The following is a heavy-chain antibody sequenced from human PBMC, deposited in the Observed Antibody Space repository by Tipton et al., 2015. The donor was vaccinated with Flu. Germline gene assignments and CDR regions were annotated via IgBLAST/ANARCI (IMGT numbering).Heavy chain of an antibody. CDR2: IHYSGSP. J-gene: IGHJ5*01. D-gene: IGHD4-11*01. V-gene: IGHV4-38-2*02. CDR3: ARRDYSNYVSEPKNWFNS. Sequence: LRLSCTVSRDSMRSDYFWGWIRQAPGKGLEWIGNIHYSGSPHYNPSLKSRVSMSIDRSKNQFSLKMSSVTASDTAVYYCARRDYSNYVSEPKNWFNSWGLGTLVTVSS. CDR1: RDSMRSDYF.